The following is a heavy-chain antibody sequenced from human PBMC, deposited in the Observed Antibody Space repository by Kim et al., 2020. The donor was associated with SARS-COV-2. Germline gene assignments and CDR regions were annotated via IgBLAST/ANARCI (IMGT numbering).Heavy chain of an antibody. J-gene: IGHJ3*02. Sequence: NPSIKSRVTISVDTSKNQFSLKLSSVTAADTAVYYCARGPPLTVTTDAFDIWGQGTMVTVSS. V-gene: IGHV4-34*01. CDR3: ARGPPLTVTTDAFDI. D-gene: IGHD4-17*01.